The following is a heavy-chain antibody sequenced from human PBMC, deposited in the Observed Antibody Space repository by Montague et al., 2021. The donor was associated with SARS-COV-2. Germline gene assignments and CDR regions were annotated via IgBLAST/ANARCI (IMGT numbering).Heavy chain of an antibody. CDR3: ARETYTSGWFQQLDY. J-gene: IGHJ4*02. D-gene: IGHD6-19*01. Sequence: IYYRVTTYSNPSLQSRVTISVDTSKKQFSLKLSSLTAADTAVYYCARETYTSGWFQQLDYWGQGTWGTV. CDR2: IYYRVTT. V-gene: IGHV4-39*01.